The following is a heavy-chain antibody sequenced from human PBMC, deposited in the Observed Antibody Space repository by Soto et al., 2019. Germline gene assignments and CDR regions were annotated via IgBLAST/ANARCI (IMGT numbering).Heavy chain of an antibody. CDR2: MNPNSGNT. Sequence: GASVKVSCKASGYTFTSYDINWVRQATGQGLEWMGWMNPNSGNTGYAQKFQGRVTMTRNTSISTAYMELSSLRSEDTAVYYCARVVVVPAAMPPYYYYYMDVWGKGTTVTVSS. V-gene: IGHV1-8*01. CDR1: GYTFTSYD. D-gene: IGHD2-2*01. CDR3: ARVVVVPAAMPPYYYYYMDV. J-gene: IGHJ6*03.